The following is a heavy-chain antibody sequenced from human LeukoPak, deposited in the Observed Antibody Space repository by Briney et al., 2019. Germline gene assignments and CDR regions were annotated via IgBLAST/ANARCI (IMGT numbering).Heavy chain of an antibody. J-gene: IGHJ6*03. V-gene: IGHV1-69*05. CDR3: TRVMDIVLIGAMDV. Sequence: ASVKVSCKASGGTFSSYAISWVRQAPGQGLEWIGGIIPIFGTANYAQKFQGRVTITTDESTSTAYMELSSPRSEDTAVYYCTRVMDIVLIGAMDVWGKGTTVTVSS. CDR1: GGTFSSYA. CDR2: IIPIFGTA. D-gene: IGHD2-8*01.